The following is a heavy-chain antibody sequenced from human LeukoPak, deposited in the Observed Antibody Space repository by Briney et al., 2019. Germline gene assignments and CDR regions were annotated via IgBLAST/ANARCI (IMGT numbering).Heavy chain of an antibody. Sequence: PSETLSLTCAVYGGSFSGYYWSWIRQTPGKGLEWIGEINHSGSTNYNPSLKSRVTISVDTSKNQFSLKLSSVTAADTAVYYCARLGFSPIWGQGTTVTVSS. CDR2: INHSGST. CDR1: GGSFSGYY. V-gene: IGHV4-34*01. CDR3: ARLGFSPI. D-gene: IGHD7-27*01. J-gene: IGHJ6*02.